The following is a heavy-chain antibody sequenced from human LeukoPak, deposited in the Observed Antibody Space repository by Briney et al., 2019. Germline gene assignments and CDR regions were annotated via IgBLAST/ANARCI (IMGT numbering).Heavy chain of an antibody. J-gene: IGHJ5*02. D-gene: IGHD4-11*01. CDR3: ARDRITVTTLRGWFDP. CDR1: GGSISSYY. V-gene: IGHV4-59*12. CDR2: IFYSGTT. Sequence: SETLSLTCTVSGGSISSYYWSWIRQPPGKGLEWIGFIFYSGTTNYNPSLKSRVTISVDTSKNQFSLKLSSVTAADTAVYYCARDRITVTTLRGWFDPWGQGTLVTVSS.